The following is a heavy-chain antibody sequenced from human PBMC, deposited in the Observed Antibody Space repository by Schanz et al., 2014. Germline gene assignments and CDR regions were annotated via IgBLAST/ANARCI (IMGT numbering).Heavy chain of an antibody. CDR2: ISSNGGHT. CDR1: GFTFSDHA. Sequence: EVHLVESGGALVHPGGSLRLSCAASGFTFSDHAMHWVRQAPGKGLEFVAGISSNGGHTYYASSVRGRFTVSRDNLNNTLFLQMGSLRPEDMASYYCARDRLRWHQWGFVDKWGQGTPVTVSS. J-gene: IGHJ4*02. CDR3: ARDRLRWHQWGFVDK. V-gene: IGHV3-64*01. D-gene: IGHD2-21*01.